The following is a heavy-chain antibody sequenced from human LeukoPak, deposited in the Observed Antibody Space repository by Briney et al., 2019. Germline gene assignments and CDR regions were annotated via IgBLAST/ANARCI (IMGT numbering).Heavy chain of an antibody. D-gene: IGHD6-6*01. CDR1: GASISHDYHF. Sequence: SETLSLTCTVSGASISHDYHFWSWIRQPPETGLEFIGYIFHSGSTYYNPSLKSRVTISVDTSKNQFPLKLSSVTAADTAVYYCARHAYSSSSARYYGMDVWGQGTTVTVSS. CDR2: IFHSGST. V-gene: IGHV4-39*01. CDR3: ARHAYSSSSARYYGMDV. J-gene: IGHJ6*02.